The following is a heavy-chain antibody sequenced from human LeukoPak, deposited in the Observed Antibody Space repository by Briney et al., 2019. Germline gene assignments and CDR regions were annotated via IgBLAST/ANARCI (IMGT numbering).Heavy chain of an antibody. Sequence: GGSLRLSCTVSGFTFTDYYMSWVRQAPGKGLECVGFIRSKAYGGTTEYAASVKGRFTISRDDSKSITYLQMNSLKTEDTAVYYCTRDRDDSSGYLFSYWGQGTLVTVSS. CDR3: TRDRDDSSGYLFSY. V-gene: IGHV3-49*04. D-gene: IGHD3-22*01. CDR1: GFTFTDYY. CDR2: IRSKAYGGTT. J-gene: IGHJ4*02.